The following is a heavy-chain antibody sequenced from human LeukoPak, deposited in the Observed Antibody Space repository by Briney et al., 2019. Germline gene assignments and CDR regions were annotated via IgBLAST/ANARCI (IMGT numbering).Heavy chain of an antibody. Sequence: SSETLSLTCTVSGGSISSYYWSWIRQPAGKGLEWIGHMYTSGSTNYNPSLKSRVTISVDTSKNQFSLKLSSVTAADTAAYYCARDLAYWGQGTLVTVSS. CDR2: MYTSGST. CDR3: ARDLAY. CDR1: GGSISSYY. V-gene: IGHV4-4*07. D-gene: IGHD3-16*01. J-gene: IGHJ4*02.